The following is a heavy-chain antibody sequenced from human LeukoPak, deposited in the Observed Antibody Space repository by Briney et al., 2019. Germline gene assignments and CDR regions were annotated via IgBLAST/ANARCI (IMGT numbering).Heavy chain of an antibody. CDR3: ARHAKRPSSGYYLSYFDY. V-gene: IGHV4-4*09. CDR2: SHTSGST. Sequence: SETLSLTCTVSGGSIGSYYWSWIRQPPGKGLEWIVYSHTSGSTNYNPSLKSRVTISVDTSKNHFSLKLSSVTAADTAVYYCARHAKRPSSGYYLSYFDYWGQGTLVTVSS. CDR1: GGSIGSYY. J-gene: IGHJ4*02. D-gene: IGHD3-22*01.